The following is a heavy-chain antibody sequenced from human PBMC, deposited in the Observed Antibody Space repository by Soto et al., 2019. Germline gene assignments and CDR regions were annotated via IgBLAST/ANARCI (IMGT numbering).Heavy chain of an antibody. V-gene: IGHV1-58*01. CDR2: SVVGSGNT. J-gene: IGHJ4*02. CDR3: AADWHYDSSGYYSSLFDY. D-gene: IGHD3-22*01. CDR1: GFTFTSSA. Sequence: GASVKVSCKASGFTFTSSAVQWVRQARGQRLEWIGWSVVGSGNTNYAQKFQERVTITRDMSTSTADMELSSLRSEDTAVYYCAADWHYDSSGYYSSLFDYWGQGTLVTVSS.